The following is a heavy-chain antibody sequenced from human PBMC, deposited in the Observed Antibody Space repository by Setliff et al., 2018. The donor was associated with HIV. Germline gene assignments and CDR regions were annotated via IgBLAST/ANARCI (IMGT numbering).Heavy chain of an antibody. D-gene: IGHD6-25*01. J-gene: IGHJ6*03. CDR1: GGPFDVHT. Sequence: SETLSLTCAVYGGPFDVHTWNWVRQAPGKRLEWLADINHRGNTNLNPSLKGRLTIAVDTSRDQFSLRLKSVTAADSAAYFCARGQRASPGPGTHYLDVWSKGTSLTVSS. CDR2: INHRGNT. V-gene: IGHV4-34*01. CDR3: ARGQRASPGPGTHYLDV.